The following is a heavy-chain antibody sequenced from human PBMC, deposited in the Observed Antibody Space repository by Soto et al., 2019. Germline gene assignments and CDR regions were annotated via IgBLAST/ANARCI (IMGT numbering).Heavy chain of an antibody. CDR3: AHRRLYYVDAPAELAFDY. D-gene: IGHD4-17*01. V-gene: IGHV2-5*02. Sequence: QITLKESGPTLVKPTQTLTLTCTFSGLSLSTSGVGVGWIREPPGKALEWLALIYWDDDKRYIPSLNSRLTTTKDTSKNPMVLTMTTMDPVDTATYYCAHRRLYYVDAPAELAFDYWGQGTLGTVS. J-gene: IGHJ4*02. CDR1: GLSLSTSGVG. CDR2: IYWDDDK.